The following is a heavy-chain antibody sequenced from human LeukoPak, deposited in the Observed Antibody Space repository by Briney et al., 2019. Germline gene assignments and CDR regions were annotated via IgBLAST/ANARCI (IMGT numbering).Heavy chain of an antibody. D-gene: IGHD2-8*01. CDR2: INHSGST. CDR3: ATRRRGVGFPPQ. V-gene: IGHV4-34*01. Sequence: SETLSLTCAVYGGSFSGYYWSWIRQPPGKGLEWIGEINHSGSTNYNPSLKSRVTISSDTSKNQFSLKLTSVTAADTAVYYCATRRRGVGFPPQWGQGTLVTVSS. CDR1: GGSFSGYY. J-gene: IGHJ4*02.